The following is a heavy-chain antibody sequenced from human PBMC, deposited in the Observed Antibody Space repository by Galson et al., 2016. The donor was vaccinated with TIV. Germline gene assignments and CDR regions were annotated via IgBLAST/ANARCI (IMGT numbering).Heavy chain of an antibody. CDR3: SIAPGTYNTAWYVY. CDR2: IVPILGMT. Sequence: SVKVSCKASGGTFSSYSISWVRQAPRQGLEWMGRIVPILGMTNYAQKFQGRVTITADKSTSIAYMDLSSLRSEDTAMYYCSIAPGTYNTAWYVYWGQGTLVTVSS. J-gene: IGHJ4*02. V-gene: IGHV1-69*02. D-gene: IGHD6-19*01. CDR1: GGTFSSYS.